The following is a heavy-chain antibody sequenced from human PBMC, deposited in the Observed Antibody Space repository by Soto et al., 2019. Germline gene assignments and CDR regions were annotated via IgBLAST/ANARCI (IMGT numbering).Heavy chain of an antibody. V-gene: IGHV1-18*04. Sequence: ASVKVSCKASGYTFTTYGISWVRQAPGQGLEWMGWISTYNGNTNYEQKLQGRVTLTTDTLTSTAYMELRSLRSDDTAVYYCARRGAYCSGGTCYHFDYWGQRTLVTVSP. J-gene: IGHJ4*02. CDR1: GYTFTTYG. CDR2: ISTYNGNT. D-gene: IGHD2-15*01. CDR3: ARRGAYCSGGTCYHFDY.